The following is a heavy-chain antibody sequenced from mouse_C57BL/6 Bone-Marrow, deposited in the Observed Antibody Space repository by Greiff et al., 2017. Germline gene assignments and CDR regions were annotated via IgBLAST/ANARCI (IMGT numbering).Heavy chain of an antibody. J-gene: IGHJ2*01. CDR3: ARSSRRYFDY. Sequence: VQLQQSGAELVKPGAPVKMSCKASGYTFTSYWITWVKQRPGQGLEWIGDIYPGSGSTNYNEKFKSKATLTVDTSSSTAYMQLSSLTSEDSAVYYCARSSRRYFDYWGQGTTLTVSS. CDR2: IYPGSGST. CDR1: GYTFTSYW. D-gene: IGHD2-12*01. V-gene: IGHV1-55*01.